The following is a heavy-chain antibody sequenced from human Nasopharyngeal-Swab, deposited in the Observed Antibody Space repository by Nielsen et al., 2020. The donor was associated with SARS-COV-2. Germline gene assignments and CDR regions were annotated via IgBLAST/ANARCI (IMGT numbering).Heavy chain of an antibody. CDR2: ISAYNGNT. D-gene: IGHD5-18*01. J-gene: IGHJ4*02. Sequence: ASVKVSCKASCYTFTSYGISWVRQDPGQGLEWRGWISAYNGNTNYAQKLQGRVTMTTDTSTSTAYMELRSLRSDDTAVYYCARWSPVDTAMVDYWGQGTLVTVSS. V-gene: IGHV1-18*01. CDR1: CYTFTSYG. CDR3: ARWSPVDTAMVDY.